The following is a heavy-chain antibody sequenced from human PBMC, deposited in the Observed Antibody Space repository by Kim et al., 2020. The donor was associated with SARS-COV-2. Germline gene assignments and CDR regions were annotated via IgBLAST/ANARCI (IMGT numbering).Heavy chain of an antibody. J-gene: IGHJ6*02. D-gene: IGHD1-26*01. CDR3: ARQGSGSFFVYYGMDV. CDR2: INSDGSGP. CDR1: GFTSRSYW. Sequence: GGSLRLSCEASGFTSRSYWMHWVRQAPGKGLVWVSRINSDGSGPTYADSVKGRFTISRDNAKNTLYLQMNSLRAEDTAVYYCARQGSGSFFVYYGMDVWGQGTTVTVSS. V-gene: IGHV3-74*01.